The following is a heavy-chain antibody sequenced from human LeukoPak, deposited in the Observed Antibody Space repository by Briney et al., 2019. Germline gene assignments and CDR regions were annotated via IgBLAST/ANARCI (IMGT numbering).Heavy chain of an antibody. J-gene: IGHJ6*04. CDR2: IYYSGST. V-gene: IGHV4-30-4*01. Sequence: SETLSLTCTVSGGSISSGDYCWSWIRQPPGKGLEWIGYIYYSGSTYYNPSLKSRVTISVDTSKNQFSLKLSSVTAADTAVYYCAREEFYYGSGSYYYYGMDVWGKGTTVTVSS. CDR3: AREEFYYGSGSYYYYGMDV. CDR1: GGSISSGDYC. D-gene: IGHD3-10*01.